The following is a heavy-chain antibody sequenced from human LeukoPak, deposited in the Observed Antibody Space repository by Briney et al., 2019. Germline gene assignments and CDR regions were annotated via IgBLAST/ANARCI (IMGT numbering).Heavy chain of an antibody. J-gene: IGHJ6*02. D-gene: IGHD3-22*01. Sequence: PGGSLRLSCAASGFTFSSYSMNWVRQAPGKGLEWVSSISSSSSYIYYADSVKGRFTISRDNAKNSLYLQMNSLRAEDTAVYYCAKKDDYYYDSSGLMDVWGQGTTVTVSS. CDR2: ISSSSSYI. CDR1: GFTFSSYS. CDR3: AKKDDYYYDSSGLMDV. V-gene: IGHV3-21*04.